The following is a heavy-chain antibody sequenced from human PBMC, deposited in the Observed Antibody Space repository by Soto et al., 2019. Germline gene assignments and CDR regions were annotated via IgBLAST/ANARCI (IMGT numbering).Heavy chain of an antibody. Sequence: GGSLRLSCAASGFTFSSFAMSWVRQAPGKGLEWVSAISGSGGSTYYADSVKGRFTISRDNSKNTLYLQMNSLRAEDTAVYYCAKDRYGTMVRGVITAFDIWGQGTMVTVSS. CDR3: AKDRYGTMVRGVITAFDI. D-gene: IGHD3-10*01. CDR2: ISGSGGST. V-gene: IGHV3-23*01. CDR1: GFTFSSFA. J-gene: IGHJ3*02.